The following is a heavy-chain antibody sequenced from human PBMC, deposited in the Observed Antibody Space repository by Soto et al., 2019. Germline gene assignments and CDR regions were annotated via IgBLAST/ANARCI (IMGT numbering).Heavy chain of an antibody. D-gene: IGHD4-17*01. CDR3: ARVSRYGVSYCYYYYGMDV. J-gene: IGHJ6*02. CDR1: GGTFSSYA. V-gene: IGHV1-69*01. Sequence: VQLVQSGAEVKKPGSSVKVSCKASGGTFSSYAISWVRQAPGQGLEWMGGIITLFGTANDAQKFQGRVTITADASTSTAYMELSSLRSEDTAVYYCARVSRYGVSYCYYYYGMDVWGHGTTVTVS. CDR2: IITLFGTA.